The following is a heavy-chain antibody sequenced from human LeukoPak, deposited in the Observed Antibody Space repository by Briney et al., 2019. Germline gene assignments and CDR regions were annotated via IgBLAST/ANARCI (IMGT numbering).Heavy chain of an antibody. CDR2: IYYIGST. D-gene: IGHD3-22*01. Sequence: SETLSHTCTVSGGSISSYYWSWIRQPPGKGLEWIGYIYYIGSTNYNPSLKSRVTISVDTSKNQFSLKLSSVTAADTAVYYCARGPPYYYDSSGYPPYWFDPWGQGTLVTVSS. J-gene: IGHJ5*02. V-gene: IGHV4-59*01. CDR3: ARGPPYYYDSSGYPPYWFDP. CDR1: GGSISSYY.